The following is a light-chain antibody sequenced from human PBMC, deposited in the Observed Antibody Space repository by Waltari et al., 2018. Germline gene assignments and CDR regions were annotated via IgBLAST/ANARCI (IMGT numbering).Light chain of an antibody. CDR2: DDS. V-gene: IGLV3-21*02. CDR3: QVWDGFTEQYA. Sequence: SYVLTQQPSVSVAPGQTATITCEGADLGSKKVHWYQQKPGQTPLLVVYDDSDRPSGIPERFSGFNPGNPATLTISRVEAGDEADYYCQVWDGFTEQYAFGTGTKVTVL. J-gene: IGLJ1*01. CDR1: DLGSKK.